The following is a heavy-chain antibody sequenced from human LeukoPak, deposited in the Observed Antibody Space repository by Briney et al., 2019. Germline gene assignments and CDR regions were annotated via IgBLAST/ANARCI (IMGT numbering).Heavy chain of an antibody. CDR1: GFTFSSYA. Sequence: GGSLRPSCAASGFTFSSYAMSWVRQAPGKGLEWVSAISGSGGSTYYADSVKGRFTISRDTSKNTLYLQMNSLRAEDTAVYYCAKDFKAGIAAAGIGYWGQGTLVTVSS. J-gene: IGHJ4*02. V-gene: IGHV3-23*01. CDR3: AKDFKAGIAAAGIGY. CDR2: ISGSGGST. D-gene: IGHD6-13*01.